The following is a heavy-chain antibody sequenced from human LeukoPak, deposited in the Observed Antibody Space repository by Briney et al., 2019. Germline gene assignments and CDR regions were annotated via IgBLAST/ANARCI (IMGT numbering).Heavy chain of an antibody. J-gene: IGHJ4*02. CDR3: ARSATVTTGYFDY. Sequence: SETLSLTCSVSGGSISSSGHYWGWIRQSPEKGLDWIGSIYSNGNTYYNPSVKSRVTISVDTSKNQFSLKLTSVTAAETAVYYCARSATVTTGYFDYWGQGALSPSPQ. CDR1: GGSISSSGHY. D-gene: IGHD4-17*01. V-gene: IGHV4-39*07. CDR2: IYSNGNT.